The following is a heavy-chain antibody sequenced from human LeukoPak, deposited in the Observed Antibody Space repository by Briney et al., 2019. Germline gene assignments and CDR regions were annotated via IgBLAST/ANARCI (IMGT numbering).Heavy chain of an antibody. V-gene: IGHV3-21*01. D-gene: IGHD4-11*01. Sequence: GGSLRLSCAASGFTLSGYSMNWVRQAPGKGLEWVSSISSRSTYIYYADSVKGRFTISRDNAKNSLYLQMNSLRVEDTAVYYCAVSKETWAGGYCGQGALVTVSS. CDR2: ISSRSTYI. CDR1: GFTLSGYS. CDR3: AVSKETWAGGY. J-gene: IGHJ4*02.